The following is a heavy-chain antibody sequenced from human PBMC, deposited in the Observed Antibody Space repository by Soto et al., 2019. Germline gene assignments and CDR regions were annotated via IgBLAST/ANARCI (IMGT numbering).Heavy chain of an antibody. J-gene: IGHJ6*02. D-gene: IGHD2-21*02. Sequence: QVQLVQSGAEVKKPGSSVKVSCKASGGTFSSYAISWVRQAPGQGLEWMGGIIAIFGTGDYAQKFQGRVTXTXXASTSTAYRELSRLRSEDTAVHYCASPPSGNSFYYYYGMDVWGQGTTVTVFS. V-gene: IGHV1-69*05. CDR2: IIAIFGTG. CDR3: ASPPSGNSFYYYYGMDV. CDR1: GGTFSSYA.